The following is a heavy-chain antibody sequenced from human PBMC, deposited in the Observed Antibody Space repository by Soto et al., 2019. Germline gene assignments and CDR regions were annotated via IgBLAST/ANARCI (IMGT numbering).Heavy chain of an antibody. V-gene: IGHV3-33*01. J-gene: IGHJ6*02. D-gene: IGHD2-15*01. Sequence: QVQLVESGGGVVQPGRSLRLSCAASGFTFSSYGMHWVRQAPGKGLEWVAVIWYDGSNKYYADSVKGRFTISRDNSKNTRYLQMNSLRAEDTAVYYCARDVGMVVVVAPTGGMDVWGQGATVTVSS. CDR2: IWYDGSNK. CDR3: ARDVGMVVVVAPTGGMDV. CDR1: GFTFSSYG.